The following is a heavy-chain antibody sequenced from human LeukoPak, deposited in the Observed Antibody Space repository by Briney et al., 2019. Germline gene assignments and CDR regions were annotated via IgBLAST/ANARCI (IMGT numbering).Heavy chain of an antibody. V-gene: IGHV1-18*01. Sequence: GGSLRLSCAASGFTFSNYAMSWVRQAPGQGLEWMGWISTDNGNTNYAQTLQGRVTMTTDTSTNTAYMELTGLISDDTAVYYCARGQVWNWNYFDYWGQGTLVTVSS. CDR2: ISTDNGNT. J-gene: IGHJ4*02. CDR3: ARGQVWNWNYFDY. CDR1: GFTFSNYA. D-gene: IGHD1-1*01.